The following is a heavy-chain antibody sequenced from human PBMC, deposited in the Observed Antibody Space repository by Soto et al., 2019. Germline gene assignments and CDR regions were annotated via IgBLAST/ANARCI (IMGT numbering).Heavy chain of an antibody. CDR2: IYHSGNT. CDR1: GGSISSGGYS. CDR3: ARRGAVVLRYFDWLFGWFDP. Sequence: PSETLSLTCAVSGGSISSGGYSWNWIRQPPGKGLEWIGYIYHSGNTLYNPSLKSRVTISVDKSKNQFSLKLSSVTAADTAVYYCARRGAVVLRYFDWLFGWFDPWGQGTLVTVSS. J-gene: IGHJ5*02. D-gene: IGHD3-9*01. V-gene: IGHV4-30-2*01.